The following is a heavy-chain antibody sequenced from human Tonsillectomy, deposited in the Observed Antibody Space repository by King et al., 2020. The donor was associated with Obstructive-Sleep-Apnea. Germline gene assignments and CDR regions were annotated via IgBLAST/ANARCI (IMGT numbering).Heavy chain of an antibody. CDR1: GYTFTSYC. CDR3: ASSLPNQPLRFDY. V-gene: IGHV1-18*01. Sequence: QLVQSGAEVKKPGASVKVSCTASGYTFTSYCINWVRQAPGQGLEWVGWINAYHGNKNYAQKLQGRFTMTTDTSTSTAYMELPSLRSDDTAVYYCASSLPNQPLRFDYWGQGTLVTVSS. J-gene: IGHJ4*02. D-gene: IGHD1-14*01. CDR2: INAYHGNK.